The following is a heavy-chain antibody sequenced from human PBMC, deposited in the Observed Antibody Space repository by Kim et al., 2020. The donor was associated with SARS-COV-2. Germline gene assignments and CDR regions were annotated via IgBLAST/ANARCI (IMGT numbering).Heavy chain of an antibody. CDR1: GGTFSSYA. J-gene: IGHJ6*02. D-gene: IGHD4-17*01. CDR3: ARANGPDYGDYYYYGMDV. CDR2: IIPILGIA. V-gene: IGHV1-69*04. Sequence: SVKVSCKASGGTFSSYAISWVRQAPGQGLEWMGRIIPILGIANYAQKFQGRVTITADKSTSTAYMELSSLRSEDTAVYYCARANGPDYGDYYYYGMDVWGQGTTVTVSS.